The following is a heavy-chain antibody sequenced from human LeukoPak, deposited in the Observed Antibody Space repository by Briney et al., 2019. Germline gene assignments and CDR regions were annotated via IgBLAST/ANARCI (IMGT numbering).Heavy chain of an antibody. D-gene: IGHD6-19*01. CDR1: GFTFSSYG. Sequence: GGTLRLSCAASGFTFSSYGMSWVRQAPGEGLEWVSAISGSGGSTYYADSVKGRFTISRDNSKNTLYLQMNSLRAEDTAVYYCAKDQSQIAVAGYFDYWGQGTLVTVSS. J-gene: IGHJ4*02. V-gene: IGHV3-23*01. CDR3: AKDQSQIAVAGYFDY. CDR2: ISGSGGST.